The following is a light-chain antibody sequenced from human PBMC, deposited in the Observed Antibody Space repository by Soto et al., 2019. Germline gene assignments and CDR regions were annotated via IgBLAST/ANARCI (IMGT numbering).Light chain of an antibody. Sequence: EIVLTQSPGTLSLSPGERATLSCRASQSVSSSYLAWYQQKPGQAPRLLIYGSCIRATGIPDRFSGSGSGTDFTLAISRLEPEDFAVYYCQVYGSPYTFGQGTKLEIK. CDR2: GSC. V-gene: IGKV3-20*01. CDR3: QVYGSPYT. CDR1: QSVSSSY. J-gene: IGKJ2*01.